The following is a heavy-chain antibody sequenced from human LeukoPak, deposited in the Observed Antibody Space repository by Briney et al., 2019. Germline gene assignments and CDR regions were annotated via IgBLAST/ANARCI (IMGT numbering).Heavy chain of an antibody. V-gene: IGHV6-1*01. Sequence: SQALSLTCAISGDSVSSNSAAWNWIRQSPSRGLEWLGRTYYRSKWYNGYAVSVKSRITIKPDTSKNQFSLQLNSVTPDDTAVYYCARVVGREVDYWGQGTLVTVSS. J-gene: IGHJ4*02. D-gene: IGHD1-26*01. CDR2: TYYRSKWYN. CDR1: GDSVSSNSAA. CDR3: ARVVGREVDY.